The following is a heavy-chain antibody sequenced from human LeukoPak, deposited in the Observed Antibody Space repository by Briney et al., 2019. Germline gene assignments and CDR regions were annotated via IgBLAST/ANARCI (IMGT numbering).Heavy chain of an antibody. D-gene: IGHD2-21*02. Sequence: GGSLRLSCAASGFTFRGYWMHWVRQAPGKGLVWVSRINSDGTSTTYADSVKGRFTISRDNAKNTLYLQMNSLRAEDTALYYCARDRVCGGDCYIFDYWGQGTLVTVSS. CDR1: GFTFRGYW. CDR3: ARDRVCGGDCYIFDY. J-gene: IGHJ4*02. CDR2: INSDGTST. V-gene: IGHV3-74*01.